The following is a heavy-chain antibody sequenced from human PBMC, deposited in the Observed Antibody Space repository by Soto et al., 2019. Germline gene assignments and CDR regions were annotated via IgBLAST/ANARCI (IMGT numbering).Heavy chain of an antibody. CDR3: ARVGNDYIWGSYRDAFDI. J-gene: IGHJ3*02. D-gene: IGHD3-16*01. CDR1: GGSISSYY. Sequence: SSETLSLTCTVSGGSISSYYWSWIRQPPGKGLEWIGYIYYSGSTNYNPSLKSRVTISVDTSKNQFSLKLSSVTAADTAVYYCARVGNDYIWGSYRDAFDIWGQGTMVTVSS. CDR2: IYYSGST. V-gene: IGHV4-59*01.